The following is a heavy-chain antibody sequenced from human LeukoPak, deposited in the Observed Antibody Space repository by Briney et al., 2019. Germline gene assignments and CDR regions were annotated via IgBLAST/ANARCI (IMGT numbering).Heavy chain of an antibody. CDR1: GFTFSSHW. Sequence: GGSLRLSCAASGFTFSSHWMHWVRQAPGKGLVWVARIGSAGTTTTYADSVKGRFTVSRDNARNTLYLHMSRLRADDTAVYYCARHQDFWGQGTLVTVSS. CDR2: IGSAGTTT. J-gene: IGHJ4*02. CDR3: ARHQDF. D-gene: IGHD2-2*01. V-gene: IGHV3-74*03.